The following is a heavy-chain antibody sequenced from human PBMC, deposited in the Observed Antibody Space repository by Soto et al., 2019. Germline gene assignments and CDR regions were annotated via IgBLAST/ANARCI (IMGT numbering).Heavy chain of an antibody. CDR3: ARGRIQLWYPFDY. J-gene: IGHJ4*02. CDR2: IYYSGST. Sequence: QVQLQESGPGLVKPSETLSLTCTVSGGSISSYYWSWIRQPPGKGLEWIGYIYYSGSTNYNPSLNSRVTQSIDTAITQSSQKHTSVTAADTAVYYCARGRIQLWYPFDYWGQGTLVTVSS. V-gene: IGHV4-59*01. D-gene: IGHD5-18*01. CDR1: GGSISSYY.